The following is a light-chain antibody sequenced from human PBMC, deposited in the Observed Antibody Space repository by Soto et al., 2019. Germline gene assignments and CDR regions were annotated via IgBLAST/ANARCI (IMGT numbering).Light chain of an antibody. CDR2: WAS. CDR1: QSVLYSSNNKNY. Sequence: DIVMTQSPDSLAVSLGERATINCKSSQSVLYSSNNKNYLAWYQQKPGQPPKLLIYWASTRESGVPDXXXGXXXXXXXXLTISSLQAEDVAVYYCQQYYSTPNTFGQGTKLEIK. V-gene: IGKV4-1*01. J-gene: IGKJ2*01. CDR3: QQYYSTPNT.